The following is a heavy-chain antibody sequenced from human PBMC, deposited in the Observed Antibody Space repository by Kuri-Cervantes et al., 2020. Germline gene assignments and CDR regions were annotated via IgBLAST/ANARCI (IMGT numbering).Heavy chain of an antibody. J-gene: IGHJ6*03. CDR2: IYPGDGDT. CDR1: GYAFSSSW. D-gene: IGHD1-1*01. Sequence: EVKLEESEPELVKPGASVKISCKASGYAFSSSWMNWVKQRPGKGLEWIGRIYPGDGDTNYNGKFKGKATLTADKSSSTTYMQLSSLTSEDSAVYFCIREDLVYLMGYFDVWGTGTTLTVSS. V-gene: IGHV1-69-2*01. CDR3: IREDLVYLMGYFDV.